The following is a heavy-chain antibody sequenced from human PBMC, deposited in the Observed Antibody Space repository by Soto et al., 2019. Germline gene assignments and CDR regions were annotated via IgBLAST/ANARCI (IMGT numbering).Heavy chain of an antibody. Sequence: QVQLVESGGGVVQPGRSLRLSCAASGFTFSSYAMHWVRQAPGKGLEWVAVISYDGSNKYYADSVKGRFTISRDNSKNTLYLQMNSLRAEDTAVYYCARSVEQLGDYYYGMDVWGQGTTVTVSS. D-gene: IGHD6-13*01. V-gene: IGHV3-30-3*01. CDR3: ARSVEQLGDYYYGMDV. CDR1: GFTFSSYA. CDR2: ISYDGSNK. J-gene: IGHJ6*02.